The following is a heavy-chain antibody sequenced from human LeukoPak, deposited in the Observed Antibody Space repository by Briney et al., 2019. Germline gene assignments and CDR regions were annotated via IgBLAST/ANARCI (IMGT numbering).Heavy chain of an antibody. CDR1: GGSISSGDYS. CDR2: IYYSGST. V-gene: IGHV4-30-4*01. J-gene: IGHJ6*02. D-gene: IGHD4-17*01. CDR3: ARDLGDYGDYYYYGMDV. Sequence: PSETLSLTCTVSGGSISSGDYSWSWIRQPPGKGLEWIGYIYYSGSTYYNPSLKSRVTISVDTSKNQFSLKLSSVTAADTAVYYCARDLGDYGDYYYYGMDVWGQGTTVTVPS.